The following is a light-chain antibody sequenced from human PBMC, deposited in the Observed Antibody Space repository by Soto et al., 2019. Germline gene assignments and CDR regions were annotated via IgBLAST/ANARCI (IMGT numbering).Light chain of an antibody. V-gene: IGKV1-39*01. CDR2: TAS. CDR1: RSISNY. CDR3: QQTYSTPGFT. J-gene: IGKJ3*01. Sequence: DIQMTQSPSSLSASVGDRVTITCRASRSISNYVNWYQQRPGKAPKLLIYTASRLQSGVPSRFSGSGSGTDFSLTISGLQPEDFATYYCQQTYSTPGFTFGPGTKVDIK.